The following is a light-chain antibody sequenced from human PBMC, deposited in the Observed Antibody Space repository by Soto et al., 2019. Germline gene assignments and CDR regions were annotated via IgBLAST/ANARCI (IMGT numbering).Light chain of an antibody. V-gene: IGLV2-8*01. Sequence: QSALTQPPSASGSPGQSVTISCTGTSNDVGGYNYVSWYQQHPGKAPKLMVYEVNKRPSGVPDRFSGSKSGNTASLTVSGLQAEDVADYYCTSYAGSNKLGVFGTGTKVTVL. CDR1: SNDVGGYNY. J-gene: IGLJ1*01. CDR3: TSYAGSNKLGV. CDR2: EVN.